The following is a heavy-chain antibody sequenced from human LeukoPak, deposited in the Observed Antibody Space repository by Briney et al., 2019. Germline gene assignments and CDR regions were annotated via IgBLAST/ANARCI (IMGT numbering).Heavy chain of an antibody. CDR3: ARVSPNTVPPLQYFDY. Sequence: GGSLRLSCAASGFTFSSYWMSWVRQAPGKGLEWVANIKQDGGEKYYVESVKGRVTISRDNAKNSLYLQMNSLRDEDTAVYYCARVSPNTVPPLQYFDYWGQGTLVTVSS. CDR1: GFTFSSYW. V-gene: IGHV3-7*01. J-gene: IGHJ4*02. CDR2: IKQDGGEK. D-gene: IGHD4-17*01.